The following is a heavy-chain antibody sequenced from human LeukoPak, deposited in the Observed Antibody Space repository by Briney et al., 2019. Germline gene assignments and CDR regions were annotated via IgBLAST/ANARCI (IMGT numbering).Heavy chain of an antibody. Sequence: GASVKVSCKALGYTFTNNFMHWVRQVPGQGPEWMGLISPTGTFTAYAQNFQGRVTLTRDLSTSTDYLELRSLRSEDTAVYYCARDISARDEAWWFDPWGQGTLVTVSS. D-gene: IGHD5-24*01. J-gene: IGHJ5*02. CDR2: ISPTGTFT. CDR3: ARDISARDEAWWFDP. V-gene: IGHV1-46*01. CDR1: GYTFTNNF.